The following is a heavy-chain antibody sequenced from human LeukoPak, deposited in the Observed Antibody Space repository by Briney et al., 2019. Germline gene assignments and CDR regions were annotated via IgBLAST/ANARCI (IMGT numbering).Heavy chain of an antibody. CDR2: ISGSGGST. CDR1: GFTFSSYA. D-gene: IGHD5-18*01. CDR3: AKTSWIQLWLEYDY. J-gene: IGHJ4*02. V-gene: IGHV3-23*01. Sequence: GGSLRLSCAASGFTFSSYAMSWVRQAPGKGLEWVSAISGSGGSTYYADSVKGRFTISRDNSKNTLYLQMYSLRAEDTAVYYCAKTSWIQLWLEYDYWGQGTLVTVSS.